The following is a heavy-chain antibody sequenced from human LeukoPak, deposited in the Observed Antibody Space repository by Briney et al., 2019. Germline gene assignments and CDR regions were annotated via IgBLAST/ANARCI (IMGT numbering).Heavy chain of an antibody. D-gene: IGHD4-17*01. J-gene: IGHJ4*02. CDR1: RGTFSSYA. CDR3: ASLGGGSTVTTYLNY. CDR2: IIPIFGTA. Sequence: SVKVSCKASRGTFSSYAIKWVRQAPGQGLEWMGGIIPIFGTANYAQKFQGRVTITADESTSTAYMELSSLRSEDTAVYYCASLGGGSTVTTYLNYWGQGTLVTVSS. V-gene: IGHV1-69*13.